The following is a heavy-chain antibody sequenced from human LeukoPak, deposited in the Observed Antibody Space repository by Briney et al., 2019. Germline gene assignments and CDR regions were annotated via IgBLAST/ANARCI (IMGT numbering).Heavy chain of an antibody. J-gene: IGHJ4*02. Sequence: GGSLRLSCAASGFTFSDYYMSWIRQAPGEGLEWVSYISSSSSYTNYADSVKGRFTISRDNAKNSLYLQMNSLRAEDTAVYYCARDDKRYCSSTSCSAEDYWGQGTLVTVSS. CDR2: ISSSSSYT. CDR3: ARDDKRYCSSTSCSAEDY. D-gene: IGHD2-2*01. V-gene: IGHV3-11*06. CDR1: GFTFSDYY.